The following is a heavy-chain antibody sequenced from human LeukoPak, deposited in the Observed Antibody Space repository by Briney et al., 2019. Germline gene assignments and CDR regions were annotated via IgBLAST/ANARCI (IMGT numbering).Heavy chain of an antibody. D-gene: IGHD4-17*01. J-gene: IGHJ4*02. CDR3: ARESTVTHSFDY. V-gene: IGHV3-64*02. CDR2: ISSNGGST. Sequence: GGALRVSCAASGFTFSSSAMHWVREAPGTGLEYVSAISSNGGSTYYADSVKGRFTISRDNSTNTLYLQMGSLRAEDMAVYYCARESTVTHSFDYWGQGTLVTVSS. CDR1: GFTFSSSA.